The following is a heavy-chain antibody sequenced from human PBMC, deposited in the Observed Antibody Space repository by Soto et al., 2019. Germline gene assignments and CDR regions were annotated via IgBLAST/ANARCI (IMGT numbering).Heavy chain of an antibody. J-gene: IGHJ6*01. Sequence: QVQLVQSGAEVKKPGSSVKVSCKASGGTFNTYTISWVRQAPGQGLEWMGRIIPILDIANYAQKFQGRVTITADKSTSEAYMELSSLRAEDTAVYYCARDRGTTGTKGRCMDVWRQGITVAVSS. CDR3: ARDRGTTGTKGRCMDV. CDR2: IIPILDIA. D-gene: IGHD1-1*01. CDR1: GGTFNTYT. V-gene: IGHV1-69*08.